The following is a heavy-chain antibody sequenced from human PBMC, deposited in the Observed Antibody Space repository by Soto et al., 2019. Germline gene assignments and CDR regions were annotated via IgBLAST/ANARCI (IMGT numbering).Heavy chain of an antibody. CDR1: GDSLSSNTAA. CDR3: RRGVAGSGFDL. Sequence: PSQTLSLTCAMSGDSLSSNTAAWNWIRSSPSRGLEWLGRTCYRSNWRHDYAVSVKSRITVNPDTSKDHFSLQLNSVTPDDRAVYYCRRGVAGSGFDLWGQGTLVTVSS. J-gene: IGHJ4*02. CDR2: TCYRSNWRH. V-gene: IGHV6-1*01. D-gene: IGHD6-19*01.